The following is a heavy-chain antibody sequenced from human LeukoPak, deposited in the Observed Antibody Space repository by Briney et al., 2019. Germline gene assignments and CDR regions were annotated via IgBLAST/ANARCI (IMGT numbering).Heavy chain of an antibody. Sequence: GGSLRPSCAASGFTFSSYAMHWVRQAGGKGLAWVAVISYDGSNKYYADSVKGRFTISRDNSKNTLYLQMNSLRAEDTAVYYCAREGDYYDSSGYFDYWGQGTLVTVSS. J-gene: IGHJ4*02. D-gene: IGHD3-22*01. CDR1: GFTFSSYA. CDR3: AREGDYYDSSGYFDY. V-gene: IGHV3-30-3*01. CDR2: ISYDGSNK.